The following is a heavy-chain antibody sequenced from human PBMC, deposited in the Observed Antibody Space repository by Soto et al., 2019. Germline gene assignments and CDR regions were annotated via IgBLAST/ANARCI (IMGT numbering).Heavy chain of an antibody. CDR1: GFTFCSYW. Sequence: GGSLRLSCAASGFTFCSYWMHWVRQAPGKGLVWVSRINSDGSSTSYADSVKGRFTISRDNAKNTLYLQMNSLRAEDTAVYYCAVAVAGPTAIGYWGQGTLVTVSS. D-gene: IGHD6-19*01. CDR2: INSDGSST. CDR3: AVAVAGPTAIGY. V-gene: IGHV3-74*01. J-gene: IGHJ4*02.